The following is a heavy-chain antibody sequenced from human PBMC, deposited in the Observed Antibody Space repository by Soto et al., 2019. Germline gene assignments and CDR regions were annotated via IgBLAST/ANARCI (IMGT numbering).Heavy chain of an antibody. V-gene: IGHV4-59*01. CDR1: GGSIRGYY. Sequence: SETLSLTCSVSGGSIRGYYWSWIRQSPEKGLEWIGYFYHSGNSNYNPSLKSRVTISVDTSKNQLSLSLRSVTAADTAVYFCARISSVDPYGYVNGGLDVWGQGXTVTVYS. CDR3: ARISSVDPYGYVNGGLDV. D-gene: IGHD5-18*01. CDR2: FYHSGNS. J-gene: IGHJ6*02.